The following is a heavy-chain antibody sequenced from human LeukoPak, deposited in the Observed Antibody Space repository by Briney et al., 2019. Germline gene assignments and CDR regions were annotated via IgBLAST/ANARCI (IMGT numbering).Heavy chain of an antibody. CDR3: AKGIGLSNSRLYAFYGMDV. CDR2: ISWHSRII. D-gene: IGHD2/OR15-2a*01. J-gene: IGHJ6*02. CDR1: GFTFHDFA. Sequence: GGSLRLSCAASGFTFHDFAMHWVRQVPGKGLEWVSGISWHSRIIGYADSVKGRFTISRDNAENSLFLQMDSLRAEDTALYYCAKGIGLSNSRLYAFYGMDVWGQGTTVTVSS. V-gene: IGHV3-9*01.